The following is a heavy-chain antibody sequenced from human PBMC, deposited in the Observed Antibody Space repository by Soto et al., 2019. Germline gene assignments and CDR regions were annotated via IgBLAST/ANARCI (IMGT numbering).Heavy chain of an antibody. CDR3: ARRITMVRGPYYYYGMDV. D-gene: IGHD3-10*01. V-gene: IGHV3-48*02. Sequence: PGGSLRLSCDASGFTFSSHGMTGVRQAPGKGLEWVAFISSTSSTKNYADSVKGRFTISRDNTKNSLYLQMSSLRDEDTAVYYCARRITMVRGPYYYYGMDVWGQGTTVTVSS. CDR2: ISSTSSTK. J-gene: IGHJ6*02. CDR1: GFTFSSHG.